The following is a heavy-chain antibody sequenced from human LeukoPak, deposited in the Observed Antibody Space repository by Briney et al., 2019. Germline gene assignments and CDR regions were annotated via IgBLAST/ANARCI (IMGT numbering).Heavy chain of an antibody. D-gene: IGHD6-6*01. V-gene: IGHV4-4*08. CDR3: ASSSIAARIFDY. Sequence: SETLSLTCTVSGGSISSYYWSWIRQPPGKGLEWIGYIYTSGGTNYNPSLKSRVTISVDTSKYQFSLKLSSVTAAHTALYYCASSSIAARIFDYWGQGTLVTVSS. J-gene: IGHJ4*02. CDR1: GGSISSYY. CDR2: IYTSGGT.